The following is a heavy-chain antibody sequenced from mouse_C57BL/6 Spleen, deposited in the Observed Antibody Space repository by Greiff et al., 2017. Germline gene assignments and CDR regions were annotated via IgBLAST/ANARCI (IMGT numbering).Heavy chain of an antibody. CDR3: ARFITTVVEYWYFDV. D-gene: IGHD1-1*01. V-gene: IGHV1-64*01. CDR1: GYTFTSYW. J-gene: IGHJ1*03. Sequence: QVLLQQPGAELVKPGASVKLSCKASGYTFTSYWMHWVKQRPGQGLEWIGMIHPNSGSTNYNEKFKSKATLTVDKSSSTAYMQLSSLTSEDSAVYYCARFITTVVEYWYFDVWGTGTTVTVSS. CDR2: IHPNSGST.